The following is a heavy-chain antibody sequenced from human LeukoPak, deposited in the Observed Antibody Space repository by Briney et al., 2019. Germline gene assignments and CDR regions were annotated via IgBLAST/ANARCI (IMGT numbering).Heavy chain of an antibody. CDR2: IRSEPKNYAT. CDR3: PSPAHDFASWSGYYSF. CDR1: GFIFSDSA. D-gene: IGHD3-3*01. Sequence: GGSLKLSCAASGFIFSDSAMHWVRQASGKGLEWVGHIRSEPKNYATEYAASMKGRFTISRADSKTTAYLKMNSLKTEDTAVYYCPSPAHDFASWSGYYSFWGPGILVTVSS. V-gene: IGHV3-73*01. J-gene: IGHJ4*02.